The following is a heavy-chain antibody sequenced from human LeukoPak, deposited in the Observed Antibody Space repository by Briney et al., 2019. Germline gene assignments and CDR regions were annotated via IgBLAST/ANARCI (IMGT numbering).Heavy chain of an antibody. CDR2: INHSGST. J-gene: IGHJ4*02. V-gene: IGHV4-34*01. CDR3: ARALLYYDFWSGYWDY. CDR1: GGSFSGYY. D-gene: IGHD3-3*01. Sequence: PSETLSLTCAVYGGSFSGYYWSWIRQPPGKGLEWIGEINHSGSTNYNPSLKSRVTISVDTSKNQFSLKLSSVTAADTAVYYCARALLYYDFWSGYWDYWGQGTLVTVSP.